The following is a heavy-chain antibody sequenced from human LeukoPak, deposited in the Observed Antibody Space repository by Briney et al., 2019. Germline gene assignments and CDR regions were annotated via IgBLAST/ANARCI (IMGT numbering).Heavy chain of an antibody. Sequence: ASVKVSCKASGYTFTGYYMHWVRQAPGQGLEWMGWINPNSGGTNYAQKFQGRVTMTRDASISTAYMELSRLRSDDTAVYYCARVSSSSIFYGMDVWGQGTTVTVSS. J-gene: IGHJ6*02. CDR1: GYTFTGYY. V-gene: IGHV1-2*02. CDR2: INPNSGGT. D-gene: IGHD6-6*01. CDR3: ARVSSSSIFYGMDV.